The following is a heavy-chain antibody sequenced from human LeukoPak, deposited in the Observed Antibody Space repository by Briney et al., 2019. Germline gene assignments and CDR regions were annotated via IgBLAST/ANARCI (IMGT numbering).Heavy chain of an antibody. J-gene: IGHJ4*02. V-gene: IGHV3-21*01. Sequence: GGSLRLSCAASGFTFSNSAMNWVRQVPGKGLEWVSSIDYDSSHIYYAASVRGRFTISRDNARNSVYLQMNSLRVEDTSVYYCARDPLRYLRVGHYDYWGQGTLVAVSS. CDR1: GFTFSNSA. CDR3: ARDPLRYLRVGHYDY. D-gene: IGHD3-9*01. CDR2: IDYDSSHI.